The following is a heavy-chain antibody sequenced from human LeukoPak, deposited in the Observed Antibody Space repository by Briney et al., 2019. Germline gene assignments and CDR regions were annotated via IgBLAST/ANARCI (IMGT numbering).Heavy chain of an antibody. J-gene: IGHJ4*02. CDR1: GFTVSSNY. CDR2: IYSGGST. V-gene: IGHV3-53*01. Sequence: EGSLRLSCAASGFTVSSNYMSWVRQAPGKGLEWVSVIYSGGSTYYADSVKGRFTISRDNSKNTPYLQMNSLRAEDTAVYYCARAPLRSWYFDYWGQGTLVSVSS. CDR3: ARAPLRSWYFDY.